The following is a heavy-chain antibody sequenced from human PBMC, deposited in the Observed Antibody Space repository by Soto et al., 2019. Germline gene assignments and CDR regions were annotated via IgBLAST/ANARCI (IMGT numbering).Heavy chain of an antibody. D-gene: IGHD5-12*01. V-gene: IGHV1-46*01. Sequence: ASVKVSCKASGYTFTNYYMPWVRQAPGQGLEWMGIINPSGGDTNYAQTFQGRVTMTTDTSTSTAYMELRSLRSDDTAVYYCAREGVAPYYYYGMDVWGQGTPVTVSS. CDR3: AREGVAPYYYYGMDV. CDR1: GYTFTNYY. J-gene: IGHJ6*02. CDR2: INPSGGDT.